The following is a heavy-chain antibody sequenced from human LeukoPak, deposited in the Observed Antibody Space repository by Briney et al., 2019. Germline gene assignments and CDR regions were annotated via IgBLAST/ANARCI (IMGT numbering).Heavy chain of an antibody. D-gene: IGHD3-10*01. CDR2: ISWNSGSI. Sequence: GGSLRLSCAASGFTFDDYAMHWVRQAPGKGLEWVSGISWNSGSIGYADSVKGRFTISRDNAKNPLYLQMNSLRAEGTAVYYCARGYYYGSGSYRYYYYMDVWGKGTTVTVSS. J-gene: IGHJ6*03. CDR3: ARGYYYGSGSYRYYYYMDV. CDR1: GFTFDDYA. V-gene: IGHV3-9*01.